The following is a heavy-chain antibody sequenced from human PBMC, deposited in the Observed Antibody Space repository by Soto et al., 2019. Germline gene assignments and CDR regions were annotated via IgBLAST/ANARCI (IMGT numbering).Heavy chain of an antibody. CDR2: INPSGGST. Sequence: ASVKVSCKASGYTFTSYYMHWVRQAPGQGLEWMGIINPSGGSTSYAQKFQGRVTMTRDTSTSTVYMELSSLRSEDTAVYYCAATYYFDSSGYYHHYYYGMDVWGQGTTVTVSS. CDR1: GYTFTSYY. D-gene: IGHD3-22*01. V-gene: IGHV1-46*01. J-gene: IGHJ6*02. CDR3: AATYYFDSSGYYHHYYYGMDV.